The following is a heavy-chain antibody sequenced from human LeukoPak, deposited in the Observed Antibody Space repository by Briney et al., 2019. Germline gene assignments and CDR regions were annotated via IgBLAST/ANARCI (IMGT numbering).Heavy chain of an antibody. Sequence: ASVKVSCKTSGYTFSDYYIHWVRQAPGQGLEWMAWMNANNGATDSSQRFQGRVTVTRDTSITTAYMELRSLRSDDTAVYYCARAAASSHFDHWGQGTLVTVSS. CDR2: MNANNGAT. J-gene: IGHJ4*02. CDR1: GYTFSDYY. CDR3: ARAAASSHFDH. V-gene: IGHV1-2*02. D-gene: IGHD2-2*01.